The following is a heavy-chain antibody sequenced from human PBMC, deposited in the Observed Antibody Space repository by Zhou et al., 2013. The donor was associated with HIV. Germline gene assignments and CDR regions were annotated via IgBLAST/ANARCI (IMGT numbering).Heavy chain of an antibody. V-gene: IGHV1-2*02. J-gene: IGHJ4*02. D-gene: IGHD3-16*02. CDR1: GYTFTGHY. CDR2: IIPVRKTS. Sequence: QVQLVQSGAEVKKPGASVKVSCKASGYTFTGHYLDWVRQAPGQRPEWLGGIIPVRKTSDYVEAFQDRFSISKDESTTTVYMKLDNLTFDDTAVYYCARGPYDYVWGNYRYTIDYWGQGTLVAVSS. CDR3: ARGPYDYVWGNYRYTIDY.